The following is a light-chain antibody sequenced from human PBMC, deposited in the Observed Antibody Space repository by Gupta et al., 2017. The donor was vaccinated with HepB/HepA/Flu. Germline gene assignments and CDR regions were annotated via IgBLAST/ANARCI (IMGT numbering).Light chain of an antibody. CDR2: DVS. Sequence: QSALTQPASVSGSPGQSITLSCTGTSSDVGGYNFVSWYQQHPGKAPKLLIYDVSHRPSGVSNRFSGSKSGNTASLTISGLQAEDEADDYCSSYITSSTLVVFGGGTKLTVL. CDR3: SSYITSSTLVV. J-gene: IGLJ2*01. CDR1: SSDVGGYNF. V-gene: IGLV2-14*03.